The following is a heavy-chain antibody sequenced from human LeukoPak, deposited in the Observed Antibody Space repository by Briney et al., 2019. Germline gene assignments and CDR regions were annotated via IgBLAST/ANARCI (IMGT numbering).Heavy chain of an antibody. D-gene: IGHD4-17*01. CDR2: ISSSSSYI. V-gene: IGHV3-21*01. Sequence: PGGSLRLSCAASGFTFSSYSMNWVRQAPGKGLEWVSSISSSSSYIYYADSVKGRFTISRDNAKNSLYLQMNSLRAEDTAVYYCARDVDGDYGDYVGYWGQGTLVTVSS. J-gene: IGHJ4*02. CDR1: GFTFSSYS. CDR3: ARDVDGDYGDYVGY.